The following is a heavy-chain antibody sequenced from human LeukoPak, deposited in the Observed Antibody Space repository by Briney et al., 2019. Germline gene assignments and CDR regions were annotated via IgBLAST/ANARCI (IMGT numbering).Heavy chain of an antibody. V-gene: IGHV4-59*01. J-gene: IGHJ4*02. Sequence: SETLSLTCTVSGGSISSYYWSWIRQPPGKGLEWIGYIYYSGSTNYNPSLKSRVTISVDTSKNQFSLELSSVTAADTAVYYCARVSGDYSGIDYWGQGTLVTVSS. CDR2: IYYSGST. CDR1: GGSISSYY. D-gene: IGHD4-11*01. CDR3: ARVSGDYSGIDY.